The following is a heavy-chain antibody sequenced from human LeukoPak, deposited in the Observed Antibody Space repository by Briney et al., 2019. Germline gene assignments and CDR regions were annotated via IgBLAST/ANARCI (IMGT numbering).Heavy chain of an antibody. CDR3: ARKAGTLAFDI. D-gene: IGHD1-1*01. Sequence: PGRSLRLSCAASGFTFSSYGMHWVRQAPGKGLEWVAVIWYDGGNKYYADSVKGRFTISRDNSKNTLYLQMNSLRAEDTAVYYCARKAGTLAFDIWGQGTMVTVSS. CDR1: GFTFSSYG. J-gene: IGHJ3*02. CDR2: IWYDGGNK. V-gene: IGHV3-33*01.